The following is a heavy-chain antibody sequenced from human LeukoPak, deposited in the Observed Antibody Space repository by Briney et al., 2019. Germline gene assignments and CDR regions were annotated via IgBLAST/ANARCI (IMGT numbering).Heavy chain of an antibody. CDR2: INPNSGGT. J-gene: IGHJ5*02. D-gene: IGHD6-6*01. V-gene: IGHV1-2*02. CDR1: GYTFTGYY. CDR3: AREVYSSSNWFDP. Sequence: ASVKVSCKASGYTFTGYYMHWVRQAPGQGLEWMGWINPNSGGTNYAQKFQGRVTMTRDTSISTAYMELSRLRSDDTAVYYCAREVYSSSNWFDPWGQGTLVTVSS.